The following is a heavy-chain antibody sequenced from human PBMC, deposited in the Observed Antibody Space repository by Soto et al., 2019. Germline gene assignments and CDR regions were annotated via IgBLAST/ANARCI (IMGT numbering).Heavy chain of an antibody. CDR1: RYTFTTYY. D-gene: IGHD1-26*01. CDR3: ARSSMTGPTTLVDY. J-gene: IGHJ4*02. CDR2: INPRSGNT. Sequence: XSVKVSFKTSRYTFTTYYIYWVRQAPGQGLEWMGLINPRSGNTPYAQNCQGRVAVTRDTSTSTVYMELSGLRSDDTAVYYCARSSMTGPTTLVDYWGQGTLVSVSS. V-gene: IGHV1-46*01.